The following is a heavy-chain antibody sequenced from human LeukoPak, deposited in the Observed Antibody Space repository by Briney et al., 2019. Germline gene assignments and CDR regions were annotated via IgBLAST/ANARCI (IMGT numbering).Heavy chain of an antibody. J-gene: IGHJ6*03. CDR3: ARLGGDIYFYYMDV. D-gene: IGHD3-9*01. CDR1: GGSISSNIYY. V-gene: IGHV4-39*01. Sequence: SETLSLTCTVSGGSISSNIYYWGWIRQPPGKGLEWIGSIYYSGTTYYNPSLKSRVTISVDMSKNQFSLKLSSVTAADTAVYYCARLGGDIYFYYMDVWGKGTTVTISS. CDR2: IYYSGTT.